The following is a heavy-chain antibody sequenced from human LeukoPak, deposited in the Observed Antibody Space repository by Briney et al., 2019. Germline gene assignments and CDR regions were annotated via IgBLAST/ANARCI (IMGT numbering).Heavy chain of an antibody. Sequence: GGSLRLSCAASGFTFSSYAMSWVRQAPGKGLEWVSAISGSGGSTYYADSVKGRFTISRDNSKNTLYLQMNSLRAEDTAVYYCAKDRTGETVLTSFDYWGQGTLVTVSS. J-gene: IGHJ4*02. V-gene: IGHV3-23*01. D-gene: IGHD4/OR15-4a*01. CDR2: ISGSGGST. CDR1: GFTFSSYA. CDR3: AKDRTGETVLTSFDY.